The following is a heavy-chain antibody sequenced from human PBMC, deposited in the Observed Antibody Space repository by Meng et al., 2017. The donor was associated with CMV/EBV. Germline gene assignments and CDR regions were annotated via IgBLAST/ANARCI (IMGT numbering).Heavy chain of an antibody. Sequence: SETLSLTCTVSGGPIRSGGYYWAWIRQPPGKGLEWIGSILYSGNTYYKSSLKSRLIILVDTSKNQFSLRLSSVTAADTAVYYCARLRIPARRVQHGLDAWGQGTTVTVSS. CDR3: ARLRIPARRVQHGLDA. J-gene: IGHJ6*02. CDR1: GGPIRSGGYY. CDR2: ILYSGNT. V-gene: IGHV4-39*01. D-gene: IGHD6-6*01.